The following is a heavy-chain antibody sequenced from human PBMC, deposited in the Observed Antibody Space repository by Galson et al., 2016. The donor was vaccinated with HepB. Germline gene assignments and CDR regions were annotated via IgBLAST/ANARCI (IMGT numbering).Heavy chain of an antibody. J-gene: IGHJ4*02. Sequence: SLRLSCAASGITFSNYVMSWVRRAPGKGLEWVSDISGSGDVTYYTGSVRGRFTISRDNSRNTLYLQMNSLRAEDTAVYYCAKDPHKYSSSSDCYFDYWGQGTMVTVSS. D-gene: IGHD6-6*01. V-gene: IGHV3-23*01. CDR3: AKDPHKYSSSSDCYFDY. CDR2: ISGSGDVT. CDR1: GITFSNYV.